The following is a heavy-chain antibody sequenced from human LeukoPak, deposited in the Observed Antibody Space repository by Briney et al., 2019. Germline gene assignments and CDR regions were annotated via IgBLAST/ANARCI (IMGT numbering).Heavy chain of an antibody. V-gene: IGHV4-4*07. D-gene: IGHD5-18*01. CDR2: IDTSGNT. Sequence: PSETLSLTCTLSGGSISIYRWSWIRQPAGKGLEWMGRIDTSGNTNYNPSLNGRVTMSVDTSKNQFSLKLSSVTAADTAVYYCARDDVDTAMANAFDIWGQGTMVTVSS. CDR3: ARDDVDTAMANAFDI. CDR1: GGSISIYR. J-gene: IGHJ3*02.